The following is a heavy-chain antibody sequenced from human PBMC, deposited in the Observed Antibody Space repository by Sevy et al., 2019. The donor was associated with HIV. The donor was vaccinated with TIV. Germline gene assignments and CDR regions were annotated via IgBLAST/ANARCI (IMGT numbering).Heavy chain of an antibody. J-gene: IGHJ5*02. CDR3: ARGWGYSYGYNWFDP. Sequence: GGSLRLSCAASGFTFSSYSMNWVRQAPGKGPEWVSYISSSSSTIYYADSVKGRFTISRDNAKNSLYLQMNSLRDEDTAVYYCARGWGYSYGYNWFDPWGQGTLVTVSS. CDR2: ISSSSSTI. V-gene: IGHV3-48*02. D-gene: IGHD5-18*01. CDR1: GFTFSSYS.